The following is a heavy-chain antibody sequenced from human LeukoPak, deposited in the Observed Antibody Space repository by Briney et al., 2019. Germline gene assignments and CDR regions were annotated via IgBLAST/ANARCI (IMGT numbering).Heavy chain of an antibody. V-gene: IGHV3-53*01. CDR3: ARDGDYGNTKLPFDY. J-gene: IGHJ4*02. Sequence: GGSLRLSCAASGFTVSRNYMSWVRQAPGKGLECVPVIYSGGSTYHADSVKGRFTISRDNSKNTLYLQMNSLRAEDTAVYYCARDGDYGNTKLPFDYWGQGTLVTVSS. CDR2: IYSGGST. D-gene: IGHD4-17*01. CDR1: GFTVSRNY.